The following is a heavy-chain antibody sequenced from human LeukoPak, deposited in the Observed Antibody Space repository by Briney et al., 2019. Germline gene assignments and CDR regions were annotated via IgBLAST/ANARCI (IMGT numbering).Heavy chain of an antibody. D-gene: IGHD3-10*01. V-gene: IGHV3-53*01. CDR2: IDNFGSI. Sequence: GGSLRLSYAAPDFNINNNYMNWVRQAPGKGLEWVSLIDNFGSIYYRDSVKGRFTISRVISKSTVYLHMNNLSAEDTAVYYCAGGTYYGSGARPGYFDHWGQGILVTVSS. CDR3: AGGTYYGSGARPGYFDH. CDR1: DFNINNNY. J-gene: IGHJ4*02.